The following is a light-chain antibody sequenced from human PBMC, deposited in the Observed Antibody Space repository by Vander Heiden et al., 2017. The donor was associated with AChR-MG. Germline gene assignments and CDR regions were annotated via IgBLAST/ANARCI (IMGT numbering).Light chain of an antibody. V-gene: IGLV2-11*01. CDR3: YSYAGT. Sequence: QSALTQPRSVSGSPGQSVPISCTGTSSDVGAYNYVHWYQQHPGKAPKLMIYDVSKRPSGVPDRFSGSKSGNTASLTISGLQAEDEADYYCYSYAGTFGTGTKLTVL. J-gene: IGLJ1*01. CDR1: SSDVGAYNY. CDR2: DVS.